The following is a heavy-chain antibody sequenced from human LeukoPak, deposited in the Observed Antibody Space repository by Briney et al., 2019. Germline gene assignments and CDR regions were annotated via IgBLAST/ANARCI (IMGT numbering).Heavy chain of an antibody. CDR2: IKKDGSGI. CDR3: VGGSSMEV. V-gene: IGHV3-7*03. CDR1: GFPFSNSW. J-gene: IGHJ6*04. D-gene: IGHD1-26*01. Sequence: PGGSLRLSCAVSGFPFSNSWMYWVRQAPGKGLEGVANIKKDGSGISYVDSVKGRFIISRDNARNSLYLQMNSLRVEDTAVYFCVGGSSMEVWGKGTAVTVSS.